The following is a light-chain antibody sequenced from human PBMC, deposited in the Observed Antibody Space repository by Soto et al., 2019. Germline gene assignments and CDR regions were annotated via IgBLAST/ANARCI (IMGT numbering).Light chain of an antibody. CDR3: SSYTSVTTFVV. Sequence: QSVLTQPASVSGSPGQSITISCTGTSSDIGRYNFVSWYQQHPGKAPKLLVYEVTNRPSGVSNRFSGSKSGNTASLTIFGLKTEDEADYYCSSYTSVTTFVVFGTGTKLTVL. CDR1: SSDIGRYNF. J-gene: IGLJ1*01. V-gene: IGLV2-14*01. CDR2: EVT.